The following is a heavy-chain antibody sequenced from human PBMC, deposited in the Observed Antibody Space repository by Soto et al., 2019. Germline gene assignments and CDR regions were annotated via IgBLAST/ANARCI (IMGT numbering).Heavy chain of an antibody. V-gene: IGHV3-74*01. D-gene: IGHD5-12*01. J-gene: IGHJ4*02. Sequence: PGGSLRLSCAASGFPFSNYWMHWVRQDPGKGLVWVSRIKTDGSITGYADSVKGRFTISRDNAKNTLYLEMNSLRAEDTAVYYCARVSLVATIYDFWGQGTLVTV. CDR2: IKTDGSIT. CDR3: ARVSLVATIYDF. CDR1: GFPFSNYW.